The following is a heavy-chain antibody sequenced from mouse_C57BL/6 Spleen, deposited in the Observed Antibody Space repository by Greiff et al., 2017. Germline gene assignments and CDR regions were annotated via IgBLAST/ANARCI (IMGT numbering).Heavy chain of an antibody. CDR3: TRATDSSGYVDY. CDR1: GFTFSSYA. Sequence: EVKLVESGEGLVKPGGSLKLSCAASGFTFSSYAMSWVRQTPEKRLEWVAYISSGGDYIYYADTVKGRFTISRDNARNTLYLQMSSLKSEDTAMYYCTRATDSSGYVDYWGQGTTLTVSS. D-gene: IGHD3-2*02. CDR2: ISSGGDYI. V-gene: IGHV5-9-1*02. J-gene: IGHJ2*01.